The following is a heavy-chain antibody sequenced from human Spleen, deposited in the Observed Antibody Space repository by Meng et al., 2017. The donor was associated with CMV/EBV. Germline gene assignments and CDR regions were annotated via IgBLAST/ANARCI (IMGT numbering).Heavy chain of an antibody. CDR2: ISSSSSYI. D-gene: IGHD3-3*01. V-gene: IGHV3-21*01. CDR1: GFTFSSYS. CDR3: ARATYYDFWSGYYTDYYYYGMDV. J-gene: IGHJ6*02. Sequence: GESLKISCAASGFTFSSYSMNWVRQAPGKGLEWVSSISSSSSYIYYADSVKGRFTISRDNAKNSLYLQMNSLRAEDTAVYYCARATYYDFWSGYYTDYYYYGMDVWGQGTTVTVSS.